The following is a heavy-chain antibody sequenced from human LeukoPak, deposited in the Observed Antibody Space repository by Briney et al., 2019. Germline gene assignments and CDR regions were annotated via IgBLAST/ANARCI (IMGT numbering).Heavy chain of an antibody. CDR1: VYTFTGYY. D-gene: IGHD5-12*01. CDR3: ARSSGYDFNFDY. J-gene: IGHJ4*02. V-gene: IGHV1-2*02. CDR2: INPNSGGT. Sequence: ASVKVSCKASVYTFTGYYMHWVRQAPGQGLEWMGWINPNSGGTNYAQKFQGRVTMTRDTSISTAYMELSRLRSDDTAVYYCARSSGYDFNFDYWGQGTLVTVSS.